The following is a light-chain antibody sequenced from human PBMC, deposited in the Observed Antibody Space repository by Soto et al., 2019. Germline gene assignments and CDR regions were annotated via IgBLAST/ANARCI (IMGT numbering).Light chain of an antibody. Sequence: ESVLTQSPATLSFSPGERATLSCRASQSVGNNLAWYQQKPGQAPGLLIYEASTRATGIPARFSGSGSGTDFTLTISSLEPEDFAVYYCQQHANWPLTFGGGTKVDIK. V-gene: IGKV3-11*01. J-gene: IGKJ4*01. CDR2: EAS. CDR1: QSVGNN. CDR3: QQHANWPLT.